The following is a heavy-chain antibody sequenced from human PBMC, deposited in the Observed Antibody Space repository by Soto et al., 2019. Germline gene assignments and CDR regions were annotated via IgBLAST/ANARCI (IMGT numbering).Heavy chain of an antibody. D-gene: IGHD3-10*01. CDR1: GGSISSSSYY. CDR3: ARPLRESYGDAFDI. V-gene: IGHV4-39*01. Sequence: QLQLQESGPGLVKPSETLSLTCTVSGGSISSSSYYWGWIRQPPGKGLEWIGSIYYSGSTYYNPSLKSRVTISVDTSKNQFSLKLSSVTAADTAVYYCARPLRESYGDAFDIWGQGTMVTVSS. CDR2: IYYSGST. J-gene: IGHJ3*02.